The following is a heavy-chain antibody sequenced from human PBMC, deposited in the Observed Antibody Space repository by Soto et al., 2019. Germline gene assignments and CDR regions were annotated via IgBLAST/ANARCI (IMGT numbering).Heavy chain of an antibody. CDR2: ISFDGTNK. D-gene: IGHD5-18*01. CDR1: GFTFDLYA. Sequence: GGSLRLSCAASGFTFDLYAMYWVRQSPDKGLEWVAVISFDGTNKYTADSVEGRFSISRDNSKNTLFLQMNSLRPEDTAVYYCAKTAKVDTGDAYLAYWGQGTQVTVS. J-gene: IGHJ4*02. V-gene: IGHV3-30-3*01. CDR3: AKTAKVDTGDAYLAY.